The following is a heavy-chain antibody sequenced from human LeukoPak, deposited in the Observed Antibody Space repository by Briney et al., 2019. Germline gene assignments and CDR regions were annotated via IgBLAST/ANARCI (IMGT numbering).Heavy chain of an antibody. V-gene: IGHV4-59*01. J-gene: IGHJ6*02. CDR2: IYYSGST. CDR1: GGSISSYY. CDR3: ARDTTGPYPYYYYGMDV. Sequence: SETLSLTCTVSGGSISSYYWSWIRQPPGKGLEWIGYIYYSGSTNYNPSLKSRVTISVDASKNQFSLKLSSVTAADTAVYYCARDTTGPYPYYYYGMDVWGQGTTVTVSS. D-gene: IGHD1-1*01.